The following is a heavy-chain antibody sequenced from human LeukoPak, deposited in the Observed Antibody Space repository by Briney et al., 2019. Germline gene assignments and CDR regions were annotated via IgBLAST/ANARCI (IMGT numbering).Heavy chain of an antibody. D-gene: IGHD6-6*01. V-gene: IGHV3-30*02. CDR2: IRYDGSNK. Sequence: TGGSLRLSCAASGFTFSSYGMHWVRQAPGKGLEWVAFIRYDGSNKYYADSVKGRFTISRDNSKNTLYLQMNSLRAEDTAVYYCAKDYWRGRGRYEYSSSEPLTYFDYWGQGTLVTVSS. CDR3: AKDYWRGRGRYEYSSSEPLTYFDY. CDR1: GFTFSSYG. J-gene: IGHJ4*02.